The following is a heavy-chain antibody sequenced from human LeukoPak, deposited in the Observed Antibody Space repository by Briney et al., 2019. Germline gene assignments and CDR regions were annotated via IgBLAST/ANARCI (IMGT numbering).Heavy chain of an antibody. CDR3: ARVGYNNYFIDY. CDR2: IYYSGST. D-gene: IGHD4-11*01. Sequence: SEALSLTCTVSGGSISSGGYYWSWIRQHPGKGLEWIGYIYYSGSTYYNPSLKSRVAISVDTSKNQFSLTLSSVTAADTAVYYCARVGYNNYFIDYWGQGTLVTVSS. J-gene: IGHJ4*02. CDR1: GGSISSGGYY. V-gene: IGHV4-31*03.